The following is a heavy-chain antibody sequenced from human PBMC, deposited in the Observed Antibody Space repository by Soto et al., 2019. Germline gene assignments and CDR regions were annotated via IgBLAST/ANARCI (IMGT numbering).Heavy chain of an antibody. Sequence: SGPTLVNPTQTLTLTCTFPGFSLSTSGMCVSWIRQPPGKALEWLALIDWDDDKYYSTSLKTRLTISKDTSKNQVVLTMTNMDPVDTATYYCARRLITGTYYYGMDVWGQGTTVTVSS. D-gene: IGHD1-20*01. CDR2: IDWDDDK. J-gene: IGHJ6*02. V-gene: IGHV2-70*01. CDR1: GFSLSTSGMC. CDR3: ARRLITGTYYYGMDV.